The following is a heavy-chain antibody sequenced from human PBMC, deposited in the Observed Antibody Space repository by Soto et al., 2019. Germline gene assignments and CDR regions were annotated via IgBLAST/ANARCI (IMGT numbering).Heavy chain of an antibody. D-gene: IGHD4-17*01. Sequence: SLTCTVSGGSISSYYWSWIRQPPGKGLEWIGYIYYSGSTKYNPSLKSRVTISVDTSKNQFSLKLSSVTAADTAVYYCARRATVTKNDAFDIWGQGTMVTVSS. CDR3: ARRATVTKNDAFDI. CDR2: IYYSGST. V-gene: IGHV4-59*08. CDR1: GGSISSYY. J-gene: IGHJ3*02.